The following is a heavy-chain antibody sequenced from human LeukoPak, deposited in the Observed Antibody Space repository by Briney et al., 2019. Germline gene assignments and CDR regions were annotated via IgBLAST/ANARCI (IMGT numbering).Heavy chain of an antibody. CDR2: IYYSGNT. J-gene: IGHJ2*01. Sequence: PSETLSLTCTVSGGSIRRYYWGGIRQPPGKGLEWIGYIYYSGNTNYNPSLKSRVPISIDTSKNQFSLKLSSVTAADTAVYYCARLGSWCFDLWGRGTLVTVSS. V-gene: IGHV4-59*01. CDR3: ARLGSWCFDL. D-gene: IGHD2-15*01. CDR1: GGSIRRYY.